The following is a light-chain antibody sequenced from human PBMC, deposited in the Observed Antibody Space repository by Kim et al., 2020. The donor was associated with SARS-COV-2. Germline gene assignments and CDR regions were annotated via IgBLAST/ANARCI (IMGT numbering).Light chain of an antibody. CDR1: QGISSW. V-gene: IGKV1-12*01. Sequence: DIQMTQSPSSVSASVGDRVTITCRASQGISSWLAWYQHKPGKAPKLLIYAASSLQSGVPSRFSGSGYGTDFTLTISSLQPEDFATLYSEQTNSFPPTVGGGAKVDIK. CDR2: AAS. CDR3: EQTNSFPPT. J-gene: IGKJ4*01.